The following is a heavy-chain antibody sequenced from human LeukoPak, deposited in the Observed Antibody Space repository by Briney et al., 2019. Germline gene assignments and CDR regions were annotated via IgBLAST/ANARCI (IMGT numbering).Heavy chain of an antibody. D-gene: IGHD2-15*01. Sequence: QTGGSLRLSCAASGSTLSSYAMSWVRQAPGKGLEWVSAISGSGGSTYYADSVKGRFTISRDNSKNTLYLQMNSLRAEDTAVYYCAKDGVVVAAYFFDYWGQGTLVTVSS. CDR1: GSTLSSYA. CDR2: ISGSGGST. J-gene: IGHJ4*02. CDR3: AKDGVVVAAYFFDY. V-gene: IGHV3-23*01.